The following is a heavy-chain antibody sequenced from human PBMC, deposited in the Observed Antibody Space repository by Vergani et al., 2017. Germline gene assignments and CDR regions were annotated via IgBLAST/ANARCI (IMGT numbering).Heavy chain of an antibody. J-gene: IGHJ6*02. CDR2: IYYSGST. D-gene: IGHD3-10*01. CDR1: GGSISSSSYY. CDR3: ARVTMVRGVTTFRYYYGMDV. V-gene: IGHV4-39*01. Sequence: QLQLQESGPGLVKPSETLSLTCTVSGGSISSSSYYWGWIRQPPGKGLEWIGSIYYSGSTYYNPSLKSRVTISVDTSKNQFSLKLSSVTAADTAVYYCARVTMVRGVTTFRYYYGMDVWGQGTTVTVSS.